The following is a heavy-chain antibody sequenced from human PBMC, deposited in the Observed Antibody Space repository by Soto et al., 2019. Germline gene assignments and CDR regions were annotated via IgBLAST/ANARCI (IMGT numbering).Heavy chain of an antibody. CDR1: GGGNLRDYR. CDR2: IIPKLGSA. J-gene: IGHJ4*02. Sequence: QVQLVQSGAEVKEPGSSVKVSCKASGGGNLRDYRTTWVRRAPGQGLEWMGGIIPKLGSANHEQNFQRRGPVTADDSPNTDHMELRGLGSDHTAVYYRARGDDGYHFGAVYGVQGPPDTFSS. CDR3: ARGDDGYHFGAVY. V-gene: IGHV1-69*01. D-gene: IGHD5-12*01.